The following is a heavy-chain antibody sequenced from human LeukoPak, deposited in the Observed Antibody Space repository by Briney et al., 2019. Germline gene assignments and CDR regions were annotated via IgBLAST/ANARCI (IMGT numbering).Heavy chain of an antibody. D-gene: IGHD6-13*01. J-gene: IGHJ4*02. CDR2: ISPGDSVT. CDR1: GYSFSSYW. V-gene: IGHV5-51*01. CDR3: ARHGTSSSNWYFDY. Sequence: GESLKISCKGSGYSFSSYWIGWVRQMPGKGLEWMGIISPGDSVTRYSPSFQGQVTVSADKSISTAYLQWSSLKASDTAMYYCARHGTSSSNWYFDYWGQGTLVTVSS.